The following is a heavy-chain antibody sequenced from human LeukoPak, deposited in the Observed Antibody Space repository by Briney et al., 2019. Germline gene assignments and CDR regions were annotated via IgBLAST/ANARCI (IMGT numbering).Heavy chain of an antibody. CDR1: GGSISSSNW. Sequence: SETLSLTCAVSGGSISSSNWWSWVRQPPGKGLEWIGEIYHSGSTNYNPSLKSRVTMSVDKSKNQFSLKLSSVTAADTAVYYCARATYIAVAGTVFDYWGQGTLVTVSS. J-gene: IGHJ4*02. D-gene: IGHD6-19*01. CDR2: IYHSGST. V-gene: IGHV4-4*02. CDR3: ARATYIAVAGTVFDY.